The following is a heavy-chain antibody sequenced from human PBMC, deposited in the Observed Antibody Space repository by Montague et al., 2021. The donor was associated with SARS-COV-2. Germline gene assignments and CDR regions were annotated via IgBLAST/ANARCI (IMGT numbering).Heavy chain of an antibody. CDR1: GGSFSDYK. CDR3: TRGAPGY. CDR2: ISHSGSA. Sequence: SETLSLTCAVYGGSFSDYKLTWIRQSPGKGLDWLGQISHSGSANYNPSLQSQVTISVDTAKNQFSLTLTSANVADTAVSYCTRGAPGYWGQGTLVTVSS. V-gene: IGHV4-34*01. J-gene: IGHJ4*02.